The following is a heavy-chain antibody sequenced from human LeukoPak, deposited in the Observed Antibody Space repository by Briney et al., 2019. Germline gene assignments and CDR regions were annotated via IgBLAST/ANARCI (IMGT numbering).Heavy chain of an antibody. V-gene: IGHV1-18*01. D-gene: IGHD2-15*01. J-gene: IGHJ5*02. CDR3: AREGYCSGGTCYSTMNWFDP. Sequence: ASVKVSCKASGYRFTSYGITWVRQAPGQGLEWMGWISAYNGNTNYAQKLQGKVTLTTDTSTSTAYMELRSLRSDDTAVYYCAREGYCSGGTCYSTMNWFDPWGQGTLVTVSS. CDR2: ISAYNGNT. CDR1: GYRFTSYG.